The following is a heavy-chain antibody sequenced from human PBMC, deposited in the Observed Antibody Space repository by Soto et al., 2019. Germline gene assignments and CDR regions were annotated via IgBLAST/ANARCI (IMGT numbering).Heavy chain of an antibody. CDR1: GIPVSSNY. CDR3: ARDGPYYYASRMDV. J-gene: IGHJ6*02. D-gene: IGHD3-10*01. Sequence: EVQLVESGGGLVQPGGSLRLSCVASGIPVSSNYMTWVRQAPGKGLEWVSVLHSGGDTYYANSVKGRFTISRHDSTNTVFLQMNSLPAEDTAVYYWARDGPYYYASRMDVWGQGTTVTVSS. CDR2: LHSGGDT. V-gene: IGHV3-53*04.